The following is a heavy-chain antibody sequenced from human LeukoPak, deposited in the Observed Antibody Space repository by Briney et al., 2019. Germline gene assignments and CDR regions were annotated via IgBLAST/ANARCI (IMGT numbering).Heavy chain of an antibody. Sequence: GGSLRLSCTVAGFTLRDHTLTWVRQAPGKGLEWVGFIRTKDYGGTPEYAASVKGRFTISRDDSKNIAYLQMSSLKIEDTAVYFCTRGELGYCYGTSCYLDYWGPGTLVTVSS. CDR3: TRGELGYCYGTSCYLDY. CDR1: GFTLRDHT. CDR2: IRTKDYGGTP. J-gene: IGHJ4*02. D-gene: IGHD2-2*01. V-gene: IGHV3-49*04.